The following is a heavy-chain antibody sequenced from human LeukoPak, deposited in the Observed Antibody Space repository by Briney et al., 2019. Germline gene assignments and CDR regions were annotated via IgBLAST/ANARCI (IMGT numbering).Heavy chain of an antibody. CDR3: ARVRGWSHYDFWSGPYGGWFDP. Sequence: ASVKVSCKASGYTFTGYYMHWVRQAPGQGLEWMGWINPNSGGTNYAQKFQGRVTMTRDTSISTAYMELSRLRSDDTAVYYCARVRGWSHYDFWSGPYGGWFDPWGQGTLVTVSS. CDR1: GYTFTGYY. CDR2: INPNSGGT. V-gene: IGHV1-2*02. D-gene: IGHD3-3*01. J-gene: IGHJ5*02.